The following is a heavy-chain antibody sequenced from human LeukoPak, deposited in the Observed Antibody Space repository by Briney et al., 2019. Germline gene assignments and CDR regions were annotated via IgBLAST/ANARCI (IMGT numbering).Heavy chain of an antibody. CDR3: ATAPAADDSS. V-gene: IGHV3-7*01. CDR1: GFTFTSFW. J-gene: IGHJ5*02. CDR2: INRDGTKT. Sequence: GGSLRLSCAASGFTFTSFWMTWVRQSPGKGLEWVANINRDGTKTTHVDSVKGRFTISRDNAKNSLFLHMSSLRAEDTAVYYCATAPAADDSSWGQGTLVAVSS. D-gene: IGHD6-13*01.